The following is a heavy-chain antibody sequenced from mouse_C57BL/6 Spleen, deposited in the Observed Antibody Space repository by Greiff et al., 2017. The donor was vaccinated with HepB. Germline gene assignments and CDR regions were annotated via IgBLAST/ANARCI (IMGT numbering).Heavy chain of an antibody. CDR3: AKTITTVAVFDY. V-gene: IGHV1-50*01. D-gene: IGHD1-1*01. Sequence: QVQLQQPGAELVKPGASVKLSCKASGYTFTSYWMQWVKQKPGQGLEWIGEIDPSDSYTNYNQKFKGKATLTVDTSSSTAYMQLSSLTSEDSAVYYCAKTITTVAVFDYWGQGTTLTVSS. CDR1: GYTFTSYW. CDR2: IDPSDSYT. J-gene: IGHJ2*01.